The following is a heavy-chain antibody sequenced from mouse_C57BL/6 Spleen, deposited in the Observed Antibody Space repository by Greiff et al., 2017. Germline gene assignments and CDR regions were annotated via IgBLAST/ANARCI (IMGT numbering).Heavy chain of an antibody. D-gene: IGHD2-3*01. V-gene: IGHV5-16*01. CDR1: GFTFSDYY. Sequence: EVKLVESEGGLVQPGSSMKLSCTASGFTFSDYYMAWVRQVPEKGLEWVANINYDGSSTYYLDSLKSRFIISRDTAKNLLYLQMSSLKSEDTATYYCAREGVDGYPYYAMDYWGQGTSGTVSS. CDR3: AREGVDGYPYYAMDY. CDR2: INYDGSST. J-gene: IGHJ4*01.